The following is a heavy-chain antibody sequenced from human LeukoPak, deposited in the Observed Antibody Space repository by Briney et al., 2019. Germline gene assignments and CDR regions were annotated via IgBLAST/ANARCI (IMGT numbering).Heavy chain of an antibody. CDR1: GGSFSGYY. J-gene: IGHJ4*02. CDR2: INHSGST. CDR3: ARSQSGTGYSSGWYAG. D-gene: IGHD6-19*01. V-gene: IGHV4-34*01. Sequence: SETLSLTCAVYGGSFSGYYWSWIRQPPGKGLEWIGEINHSGSTNYNPSLKSRVTISVDTSKNQFSLKLSSVTAADTAVYYCARSQSGTGYSSGWYAGWGQGTLVTVSS.